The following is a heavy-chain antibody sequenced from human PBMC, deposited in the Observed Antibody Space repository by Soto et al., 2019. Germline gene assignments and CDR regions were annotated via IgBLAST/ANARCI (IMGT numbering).Heavy chain of an antibody. CDR3: ARDVAAADY. Sequence: QVQIVQSGAEEKKPGASVKVSCKASGYNFTSYAMHWVRQAPGQSLEWMGWINAGNGHTKYSQKFQGRVTITRDTSASTAYMELSSLRSEDTAVYYCARDVAAADYWGQGTLVTVSS. J-gene: IGHJ4*02. V-gene: IGHV1-3*05. D-gene: IGHD6-13*01. CDR1: GYNFTSYA. CDR2: INAGNGHT.